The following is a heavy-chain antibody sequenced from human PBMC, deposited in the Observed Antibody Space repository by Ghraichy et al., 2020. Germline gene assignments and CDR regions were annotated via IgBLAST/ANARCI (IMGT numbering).Heavy chain of an antibody. D-gene: IGHD2-2*01. CDR2: ISSSSSYI. J-gene: IGHJ4*02. V-gene: IGHV3-21*01. CDR1: GFTFSSYS. CDR3: AGGEGVVVPAAFDY. Sequence: AGSLRLSCAASGFTFSSYSMDWVRQAPGKGLEWVSSISSSSSYIYYADSVKGRFTISRDNAKNSLYLQMNSLRAEDTAVYYCAGGEGVVVPAAFDYWGQGTLVTVSS.